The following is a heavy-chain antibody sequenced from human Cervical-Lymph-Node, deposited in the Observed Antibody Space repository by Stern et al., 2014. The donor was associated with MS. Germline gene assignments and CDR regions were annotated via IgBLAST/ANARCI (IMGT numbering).Heavy chain of an antibody. CDR2: IHHSGTA. V-gene: IGHV4-38-2*01. CDR1: GYSISSGHY. Sequence: QVQLQESGPGLAKPSETLSLTCAVSGYSISSGHYWTWIRQPPGKGLEWIGHIHHSGTAPYNPSLKSRVTMSVDTSQNQFPLNLSSVTAADTAVYYCARVLDYWGQGTLVTVSS. D-gene: IGHD2/OR15-2a*01. J-gene: IGHJ4*02. CDR3: ARVLDY.